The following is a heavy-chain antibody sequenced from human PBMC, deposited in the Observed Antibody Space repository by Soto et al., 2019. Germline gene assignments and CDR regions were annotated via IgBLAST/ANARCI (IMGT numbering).Heavy chain of an antibody. D-gene: IGHD1-1*01. CDR1: GGSISSGGYF. CDR3: ARGVLY. Sequence: QVQLQESGPGLVKPSQTLSLTCTVSGGSISSGGYFWSWIRQPPGKGLEWIGNIFYSGTTYYNPSLKSRPTISVDTTKNQFSLKLSSVTAADTAVYFCARGVLYWGQGTLVTVSS. J-gene: IGHJ4*02. V-gene: IGHV4-31*03. CDR2: IFYSGTT.